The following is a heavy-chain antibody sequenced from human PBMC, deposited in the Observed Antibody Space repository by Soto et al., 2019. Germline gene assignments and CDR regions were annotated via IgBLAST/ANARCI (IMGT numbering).Heavy chain of an antibody. J-gene: IGHJ6*03. CDR3: ARGPGSWYYYYMDV. V-gene: IGHV1-8*01. CDR2: MNPNSGNT. D-gene: IGHD6-13*01. Sequence: QVQLVQSGAEVKKPGASVKVSCKAYGYTFTSYDIDWVRQATGQGLEWMGWMNPNSGNTGYAQKFQGRVTRTRNTSISTAYMELSSQRSEDTAVYYCARGPGSWYYYYMDVWGKGTTVTVSS. CDR1: GYTFTSYD.